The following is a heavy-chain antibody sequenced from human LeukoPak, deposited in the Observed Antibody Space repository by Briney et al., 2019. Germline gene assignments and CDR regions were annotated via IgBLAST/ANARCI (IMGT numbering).Heavy chain of an antibody. CDR1: ADFISTYY. V-gene: IGHV4-59*08. CDR2: IHYSGST. CDR3: ARSGYRSSTSRYVSAYNYYGMDV. Sequence: SETLSLTCPVSADFISTYYWSWIRQPPGKGLEWIGYIHYSGSTNYNPSLKSRVTISLDTSKNQFSLKLSSVTAADTAVYYCARSGYRSSTSRYVSAYNYYGMDVWGQGTTVTVSS. D-gene: IGHD2-2*03. J-gene: IGHJ6*02.